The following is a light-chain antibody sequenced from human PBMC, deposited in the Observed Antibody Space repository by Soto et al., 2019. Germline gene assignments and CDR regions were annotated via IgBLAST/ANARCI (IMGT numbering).Light chain of an antibody. V-gene: IGKV3-20*01. Sequence: IVWTQSPVPLSLSPGELATLSCSASQSVSSRYLAWYQQKPGQAPRLLIHATSNRPTGIPARFSGSGSGTEFTLTISRLQPEDFAAYYCQQSCSTPITFGQGTRLEIK. CDR3: QQSCSTPIT. J-gene: IGKJ5*01. CDR2: ATS. CDR1: QSVSSRY.